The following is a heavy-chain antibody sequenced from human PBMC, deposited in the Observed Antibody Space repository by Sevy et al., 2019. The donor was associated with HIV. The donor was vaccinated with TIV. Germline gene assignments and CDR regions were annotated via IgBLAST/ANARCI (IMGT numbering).Heavy chain of an antibody. D-gene: IGHD1-1*01. CDR1: GGSISSSSYY. CDR3: ARLQLERRREFYYYYGMDV. CDR2: IYYSGST. Sequence: SETLSLTCTVSGGSISSSSYYWGWIRQPAGKRLEWIGSIYYSGSTYYNPSLKSRVTISVDTSKNQFSLKLSSVTAPDTAVYYCARLQLERRREFYYYYGMDVWGQGTTVTVSS. V-gene: IGHV4-39*01. J-gene: IGHJ6*02.